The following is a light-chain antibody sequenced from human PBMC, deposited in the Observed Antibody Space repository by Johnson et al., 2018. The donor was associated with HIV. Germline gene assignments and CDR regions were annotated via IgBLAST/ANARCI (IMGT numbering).Light chain of an antibody. V-gene: IGLV1-51*01. J-gene: IGLJ1*01. CDR1: YSNIGSNY. CDR2: DND. CDR3: GTWDSYLTAGV. Sequence: QSVLTQPPSVSAAPGQTVTISCSGSYSNIGSNYVSWYQQLPGTAPKLLIYDNDKRPSGISDRFYASKSGTSATLGITALQTGDEAVYYCGTWDSYLTAGVVGSGTKVTV.